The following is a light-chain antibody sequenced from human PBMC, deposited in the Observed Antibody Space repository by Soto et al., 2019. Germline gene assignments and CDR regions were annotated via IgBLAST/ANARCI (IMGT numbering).Light chain of an antibody. Sequence: DIQMTQSPSSLSASVGDRVTITCRASQSISSYLKCYQQKPGKAPKLLIYAASSLQSGVPSRFSGSGSGTDFTLTISSLQPEDFATYYCQQSYSTPRTFGQGTKVEIK. CDR1: QSISSY. J-gene: IGKJ1*01. V-gene: IGKV1-39*01. CDR2: AAS. CDR3: QQSYSTPRT.